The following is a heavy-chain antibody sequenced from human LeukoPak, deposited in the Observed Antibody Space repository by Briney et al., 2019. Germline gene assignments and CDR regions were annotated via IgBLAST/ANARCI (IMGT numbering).Heavy chain of an antibody. J-gene: IGHJ4*02. CDR1: GDSVSKNSVA. Sequence: SQTLSLTCAISGDSVSKNSVAWDWIRQSPSRGLEWLGRTYYRSKWYNDYAVSVKSRITINPDTSKNQFSLHLKSVTPEDTAVYYCARDWGDGAGYDYWGQGTLVTVSS. CDR3: ARDWGDGAGYDY. V-gene: IGHV6-1*01. CDR2: TYYRSKWYN. D-gene: IGHD3-16*01.